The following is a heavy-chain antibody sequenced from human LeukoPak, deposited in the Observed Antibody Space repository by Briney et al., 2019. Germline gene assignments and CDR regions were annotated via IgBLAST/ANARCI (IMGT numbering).Heavy chain of an antibody. V-gene: IGHV1-18*01. D-gene: IGHD3-22*01. CDR1: GGTFSSYA. CDR2: ISAYNGNT. Sequence: ASVEVSCKASGGTFSSYAISWVRQAPGQGLEWMGWISAYNGNTKYAQKLQGRVTMTTDTSTSTAYMELRSLRSDDTAVYYCARDVRGIVGMDYFDYWGQGTLVTVSS. J-gene: IGHJ4*02. CDR3: ARDVRGIVGMDYFDY.